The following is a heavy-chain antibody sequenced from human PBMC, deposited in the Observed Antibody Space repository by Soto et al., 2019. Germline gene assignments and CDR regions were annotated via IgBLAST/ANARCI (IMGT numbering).Heavy chain of an antibody. J-gene: IGHJ3*02. CDR3: ARDQRVVVITSDSHAFDI. Sequence: ASLKVACNTSGSTFTSYGIICVRQSPGQGLEWMGWISAYNGNTNYAQKLQGRVTMTTDTSTSTAYMELRSLRSDDTAVYYCARDQRVVVITSDSHAFDIWGQRTMVTVSS. CDR1: GSTFTSYG. D-gene: IGHD3-22*01. V-gene: IGHV1-18*01. CDR2: ISAYNGNT.